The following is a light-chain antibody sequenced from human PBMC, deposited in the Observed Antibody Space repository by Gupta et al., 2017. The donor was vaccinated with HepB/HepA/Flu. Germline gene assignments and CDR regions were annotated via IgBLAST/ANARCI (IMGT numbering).Light chain of an antibody. CDR2: DAS. V-gene: IGKV3-11*01. CDR3: QQRSTWPSIT. J-gene: IGKJ5*01. Sequence: IVSTQSPATLFLSPGQRATLSCRAGQSISSYLAWYQQKPGQALRLLIYDASNTATGIPARFSGGGSGTDFTLTISSLEPEDFAVYYCQQRSTWPSITFGQGTRLEIK. CDR1: QSISSY.